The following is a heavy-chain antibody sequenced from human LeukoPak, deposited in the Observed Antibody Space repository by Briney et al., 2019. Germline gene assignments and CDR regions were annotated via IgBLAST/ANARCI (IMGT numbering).Heavy chain of an antibody. CDR2: IKQDGSEK. Sequence: PGGSLRLSCTASGFTFSNYWMTWVRQAPGKGLEWVANIKQDGSEKYYVDSVKGRFTISRDNAKNPLYLQMNSLRAEDTAVYYCTRDSGCLDVWGQGTTVTVSS. J-gene: IGHJ6*02. CDR3: TRDSGCLDV. D-gene: IGHD6-25*01. CDR1: GFTFSNYW. V-gene: IGHV3-7*01.